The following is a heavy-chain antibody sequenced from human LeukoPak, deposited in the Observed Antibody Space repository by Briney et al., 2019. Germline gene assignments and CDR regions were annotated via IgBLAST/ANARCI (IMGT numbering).Heavy chain of an antibody. CDR1: RFIFSNYA. D-gene: IGHD2-15*01. CDR3: AKDSVSQNGIFDPFDV. Sequence: GGSLRLSCGASRFIFSNYAMTWVRQAPGKGLEWVSSIEGDGSGTYYADSVRGRFIVSRDNSKKTLFLQMNRLRAEDAAVYYCAKDSVSQNGIFDPFDVWGLGTLVTVSS. CDR2: IEGDGSGT. J-gene: IGHJ3*01. V-gene: IGHV3-23*03.